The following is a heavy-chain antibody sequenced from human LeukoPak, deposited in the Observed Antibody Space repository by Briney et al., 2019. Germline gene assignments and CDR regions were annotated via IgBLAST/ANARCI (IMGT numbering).Heavy chain of an antibody. D-gene: IGHD3-22*01. J-gene: IGHJ4*02. CDR3: ARGDYYDSSGYYYDVEFDY. V-gene: IGHV1-2*06. CDR1: GYTFTGYY. Sequence: ASVKVSCKASGYTFTGYYMHWVRQAPGQGLEWMGRINPNSGGTNYALKFQGRVTMTRDTSISTAYMELSRLRSDDTAVYYCARGDYYDSSGYYYDVEFDYWGQGTLVTVSS. CDR2: INPNSGGT.